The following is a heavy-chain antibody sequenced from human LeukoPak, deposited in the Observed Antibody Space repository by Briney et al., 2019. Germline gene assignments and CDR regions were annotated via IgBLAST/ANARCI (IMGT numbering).Heavy chain of an antibody. V-gene: IGHV3-23*01. CDR1: GFTFSSYA. CDR3: VREDTPATANY. Sequence: GGSLRLSCVVSGFTFSSYAMSWVRQAPGKGLEWVSTISGSGVITYYADSVTGRFTISRDNSKDTLFLQMHSLRPGDTAVYYCVREDTPATANYWGQGTLVTISS. J-gene: IGHJ4*02. CDR2: ISGSGVIT. D-gene: IGHD2-21*02.